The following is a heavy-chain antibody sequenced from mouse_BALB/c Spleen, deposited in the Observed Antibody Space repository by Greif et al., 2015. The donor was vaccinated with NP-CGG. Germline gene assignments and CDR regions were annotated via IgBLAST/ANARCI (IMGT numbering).Heavy chain of an antibody. CDR3: ARYGNYYFDY. CDR2: INPSTGYT. CDR1: GYTFTSYW. V-gene: IGHV1-7*01. Sequence: QVQLKQSGAELAKPGASVKMSCKASGYTFTSYWMHWVKQSPGQGLEWIGYINPSTGYTEYNQKFKDKATLTADKSSSTAYMQLSSLTSEDSAVYYCARYGNYYFDYWGQGTTLTVSS. J-gene: IGHJ2*01. D-gene: IGHD2-1*01.